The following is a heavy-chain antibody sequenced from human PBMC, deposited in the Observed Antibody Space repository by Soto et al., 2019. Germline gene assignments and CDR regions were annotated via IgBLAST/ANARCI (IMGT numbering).Heavy chain of an antibody. CDR1: RFTFSSYA. Sequence: PGGSLRLSCSPSRFTFSSYAMSCVRQAPWKGLAWVSAISGSGGSTYYADSVKGRFTISRDNSKNTLYLQMNSLRAEDTAVYYCAKAVRYDYSNDYWGQGTLVTVSS. V-gene: IGHV3-23*01. CDR3: AKAVRYDYSNDY. J-gene: IGHJ4*02. D-gene: IGHD4-4*01. CDR2: ISGSGGST.